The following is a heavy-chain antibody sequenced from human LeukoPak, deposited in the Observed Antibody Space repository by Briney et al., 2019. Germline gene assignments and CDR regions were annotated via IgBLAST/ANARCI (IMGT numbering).Heavy chain of an antibody. CDR1: GGSISSSPYY. V-gene: IGHV4-39*01. CDR2: VDYSGTT. Sequence: PSDTLSHTCTVSGGSISSSPYYWGWIRHPPGKRLEWIGSVDYSGTTYYNPSLKSRVTISADTSKNQFSLNLASVTAADTTVYYCARLNPVGHDCTGTNCYTLYFFDYWGQGSLVTVSS. D-gene: IGHD2-2*02. CDR3: ARLNPVGHDCTGTNCYTLYFFDY. J-gene: IGHJ4*02.